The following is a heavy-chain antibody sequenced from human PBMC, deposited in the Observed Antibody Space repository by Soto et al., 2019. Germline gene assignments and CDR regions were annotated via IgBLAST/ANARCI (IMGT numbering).Heavy chain of an antibody. CDR2: IKSKTDGGTT. V-gene: IGHV3-15*01. CDR1: GFTFSNAW. D-gene: IGHD2-8*01. J-gene: IGHJ4*02. CDR3: TTEVRYCTNGVCYMSDY. Sequence: GGSLRLSCAASGFTFSNAWMSWVRQAPGKGLEWVGRIKSKTDGGTTDYAAPVKGRFTISRDDSKNTLYLQMNSLKTEYTAVYYCTTEVRYCTNGVCYMSDYWGQGTLVTVSS.